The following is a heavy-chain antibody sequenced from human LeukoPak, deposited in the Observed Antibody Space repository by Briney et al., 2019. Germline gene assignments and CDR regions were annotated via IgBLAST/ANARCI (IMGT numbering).Heavy chain of an antibody. D-gene: IGHD3-10*02. Sequence: PGGSLRLCCAASGFSFSVYWMHWVRQAPGKGPVWVSRIKTDGSITDYADFVKGRFTISRDNAKNTLYLQMDSLRAEDTAVYYRAELGISMIGGVWGKGTTVTISS. CDR3: AELGISMIGGV. J-gene: IGHJ6*04. CDR2: IKTDGSIT. V-gene: IGHV3-74*01. CDR1: GFSFSVYW.